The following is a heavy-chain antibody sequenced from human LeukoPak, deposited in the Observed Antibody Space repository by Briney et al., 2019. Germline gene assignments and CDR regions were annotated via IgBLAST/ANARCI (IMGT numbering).Heavy chain of an antibody. CDR3: AREGDIVVVPAAITLSY. CDR2: INPSGGST. V-gene: IGHV1-46*01. Sequence: ASVKVSCKASGYTFTSYYMYWVRQAPGQGLEWMGIINPSGGSTSYAQKFQGRVTMTRDTSTSTVYMELSSLRSEDTAVYYCAREGDIVVVPAAITLSYWGQGTLVTVSS. D-gene: IGHD2-2*01. J-gene: IGHJ4*02. CDR1: GYTFTSYY.